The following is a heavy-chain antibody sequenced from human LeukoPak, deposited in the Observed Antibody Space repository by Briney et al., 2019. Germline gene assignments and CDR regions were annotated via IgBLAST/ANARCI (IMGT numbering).Heavy chain of an antibody. CDR3: ARLSGSYYFAAN. Sequence: ASVKVSCKGSGYSFTSYWIGWVRQMPGKGLEWMGIIYPDDSDTRYSPSFQGQVTISADKSISTAYLQWSSLKASDTAMYYCARLSGSYYFAANWGQGTLVTVSS. J-gene: IGHJ4*02. V-gene: IGHV5-51*01. D-gene: IGHD3-10*01. CDR2: IYPDDSDT. CDR1: GYSFTSYW.